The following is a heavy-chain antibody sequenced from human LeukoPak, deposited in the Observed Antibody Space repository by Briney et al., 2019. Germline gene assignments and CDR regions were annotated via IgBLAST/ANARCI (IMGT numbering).Heavy chain of an antibody. CDR2: ISSSGSTI. CDR1: GFSFPSYA. J-gene: IGHJ4*02. V-gene: IGHV3-48*04. D-gene: IGHD2-15*01. CDR3: ARGRLHFDY. Sequence: GGSLRLSCAASGFSFPSYAMSWVRQAPGKGLEWVSYISSSGSTIYYADSVKGRFTISRDNAKNSLYLQMNSLRAEDTAVYYCARGRLHFDYWGQGTLVTVSS.